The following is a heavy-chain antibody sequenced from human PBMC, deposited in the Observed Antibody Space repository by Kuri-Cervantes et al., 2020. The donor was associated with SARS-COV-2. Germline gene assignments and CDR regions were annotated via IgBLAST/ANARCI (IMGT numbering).Heavy chain of an antibody. J-gene: IGHJ4*02. Sequence: LSLTCAASGFTFSSYAMHWVRQAPGKGLEWVAVISYDGSNKYYADSVKGRFTISRDNSKNTLYLQMNSLRAEDTAVYYCARALMVRGVNGPGYWGQGTLVTVSS. CDR1: GFTFSSYA. CDR3: ARALMVRGVNGPGY. V-gene: IGHV3-30-3*01. CDR2: ISYDGSNK. D-gene: IGHD3-10*01.